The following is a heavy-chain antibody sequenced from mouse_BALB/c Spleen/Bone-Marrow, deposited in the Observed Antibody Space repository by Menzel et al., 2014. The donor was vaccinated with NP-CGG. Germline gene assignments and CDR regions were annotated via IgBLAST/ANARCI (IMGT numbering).Heavy chain of an antibody. CDR1: GFTFSSFG. V-gene: IGHV5-17*02. CDR3: VRSSSSSRYFDY. CDR2: ISSGSSTI. J-gene: IGHJ2*01. Sequence: EVMLVESGGGLVQPGGSRKLSCAASGFTFSSFGMHWVRQAPEKGLEWVAYISSGSSTIYYGDTLLGRFTISRDNPKNTLLLQMTSLRSADTATYYCVRSSSSSRYFDYWGQGTTLTVSS. D-gene: IGHD1-1*01.